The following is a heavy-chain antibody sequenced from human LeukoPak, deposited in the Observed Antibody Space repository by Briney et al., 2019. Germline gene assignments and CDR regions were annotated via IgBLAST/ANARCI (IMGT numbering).Heavy chain of an antibody. J-gene: IGHJ4*02. V-gene: IGHV3-23*01. CDR1: AITFSTYA. CDR3: ARDFAPIWSGSYFRTDY. Sequence: GGSLRLSCAASAITFSTYAMSWVRQAPGKGLECVSVISGGAGSTYYADSVKGRFTISRDNSKNTLYLQMNSLRAEDTAVYYCARDFAPIWSGSYFRTDYWGQGTLVTVSS. D-gene: IGHD3-3*01. CDR2: ISGGAGST.